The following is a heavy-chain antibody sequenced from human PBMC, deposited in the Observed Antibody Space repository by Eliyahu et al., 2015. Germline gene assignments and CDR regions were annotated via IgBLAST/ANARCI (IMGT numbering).Heavy chain of an antibody. CDR3: ARGVGNWNEGVYYYGMDV. CDR1: GGSISSYY. Sequence: PSETLSLTCTVSGGSISSYYWSWIRQPPGKGLEWIGYIYYSGSTNYNPSLKSRVTISVDTSKNQFSLKLSSVTAADTAVYYCARGVGNWNEGVYYYGMDVWGQGTTVTVSS. J-gene: IGHJ6*02. CDR2: IYYSGST. D-gene: IGHD1-20*01. V-gene: IGHV4-59*01.